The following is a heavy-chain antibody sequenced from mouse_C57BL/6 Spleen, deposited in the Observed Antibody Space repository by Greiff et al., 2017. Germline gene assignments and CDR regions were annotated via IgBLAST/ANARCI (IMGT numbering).Heavy chain of an antibody. CDR3: TGRTTVVEGPYAMDY. CDR1: GFTFSNYW. J-gene: IGHJ4*01. V-gene: IGHV6-3*01. Sequence: EVMLVESGGGLVQPGGSMKLSCVASGFTFSNYWMNWVRQSPEKGLEWVAQIRLKSDNYATHYAESVKGRFTISRDDSKSSVYLQMNNLRAEDTGIYYCTGRTTVVEGPYAMDYWGQGTSVTVSS. CDR2: IRLKSDNYAT. D-gene: IGHD1-1*01.